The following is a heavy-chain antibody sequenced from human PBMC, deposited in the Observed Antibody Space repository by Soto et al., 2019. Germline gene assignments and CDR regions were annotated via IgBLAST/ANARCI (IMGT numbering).Heavy chain of an antibody. CDR1: GFTFDGYT. CDR2: ISSSSSYT. J-gene: IGHJ4*02. D-gene: IGHD3-10*01. Sequence: GGSLRLSCAASGFTFDGYTMHWVRHAPGKGLEWVSSISSSSSYTYYADSVKGRFTISRDNAKNSLYLQMNSLRAEDTAVYYCARDSTGFTYWGQGTLVTVST. CDR3: ARDSTGFTY. V-gene: IGHV3-21*01.